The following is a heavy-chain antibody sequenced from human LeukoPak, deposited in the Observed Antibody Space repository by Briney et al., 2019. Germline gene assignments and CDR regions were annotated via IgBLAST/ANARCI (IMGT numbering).Heavy chain of an antibody. CDR3: ARGRDTYMDV. CDR2: IYHSGST. CDR1: GGSLSSGGYY. Sequence: SQTLSLTCTVSGGSLSSGGYYWSWIRQPPGKGLEWIGYIYHSGSTYYSPSLKSRVTMSVDRSKNQVSLRLSSVTVADTAVYYCARGRDTYMDVWGRGTTVTVSS. J-gene: IGHJ6*03. V-gene: IGHV4-30-2*01.